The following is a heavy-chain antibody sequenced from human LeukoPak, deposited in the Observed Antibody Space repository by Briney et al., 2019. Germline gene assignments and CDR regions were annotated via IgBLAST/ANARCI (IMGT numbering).Heavy chain of an antibody. CDR3: ARGLITMVRGVTKKGDYFDY. V-gene: IGHV4-34*01. CDR2: INHSGST. J-gene: IGHJ4*02. Sequence: SETLSLTCAVYGGSFSGYYWSWILQPPGKGVEWIGEINHSGSTNYNPSLKSRVTISVDTSQNPFSLKLSSATAADTAVYYCARGLITMVRGVTKKGDYFDYWGQGSLVTVSS. D-gene: IGHD3-10*01. CDR1: GGSFSGYY.